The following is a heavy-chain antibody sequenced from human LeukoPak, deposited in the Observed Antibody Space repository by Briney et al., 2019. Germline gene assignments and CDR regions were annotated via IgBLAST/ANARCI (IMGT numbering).Heavy chain of an antibody. D-gene: IGHD5-18*01. CDR2: ISTGDSRT. Sequence: GGSLRLSCAASGFTFNSYAMSWVRQAPGRGLEWVSGISTGDSRTYYADSVQDRFTISRDISKNTLYLQMNSLRAEDTAMYYCAKDKFRGYNYGYFDDWGQGTLVTVSS. J-gene: IGHJ4*02. CDR1: GFTFNSYA. V-gene: IGHV3-23*01. CDR3: AKDKFRGYNYGYFDD.